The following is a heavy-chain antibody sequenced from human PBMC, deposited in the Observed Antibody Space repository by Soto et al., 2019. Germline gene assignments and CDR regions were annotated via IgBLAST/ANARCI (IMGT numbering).Heavy chain of an antibody. CDR2: LGGSGGRT. D-gene: IGHD6-19*01. CDR1: GFTLTSYA. V-gene: IGHV3-23*01. CDR3: ARGGGIAVAYYFDY. Sequence: GGSLRLSCEGSGFTLTSYAMSWVRQAPGKGLQWVSTLGGSGGRTYYAESVKGRFITSRDSSKSTLYLQMNSLGAEDTAVYYCARGGGIAVAYYFDYWGQGTLVTVSS. J-gene: IGHJ4*02.